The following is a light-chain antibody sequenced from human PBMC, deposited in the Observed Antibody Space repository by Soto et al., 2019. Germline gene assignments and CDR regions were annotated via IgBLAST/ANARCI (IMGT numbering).Light chain of an antibody. CDR3: QQYNNWPIT. CDR2: GAS. CDR1: QSVSNN. V-gene: IGKV3-15*01. J-gene: IGKJ5*01. Sequence: EVVMTQSPATLSVSPVERATLSCRASQSVSNNLAWYQQKPGQAPRLLIYGASTRATGVPARFSGSGSGTEFTLTISSLQSEDFAVYYCQQYNNWPITFGQGTRLEIK.